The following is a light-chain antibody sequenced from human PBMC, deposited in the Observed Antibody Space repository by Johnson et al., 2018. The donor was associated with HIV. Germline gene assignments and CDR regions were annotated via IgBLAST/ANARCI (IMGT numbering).Light chain of an antibody. CDR2: DNN. Sequence: QSVLTQPPSVSAAPGQKVTISCSGSSSNIGNNYVSWYQQLPGTAPKLLIYDNNKRPSGIPDRFSGSKSGTSATLGITGLQTGDEADYYCGTWYSSLSAYVFGTGPKVTVL. V-gene: IGLV1-51*01. CDR3: GTWYSSLSAYV. CDR1: SSNIGNNY. J-gene: IGLJ1*01.